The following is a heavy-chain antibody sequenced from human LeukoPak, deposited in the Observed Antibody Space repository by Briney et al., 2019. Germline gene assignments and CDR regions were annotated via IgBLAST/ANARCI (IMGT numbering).Heavy chain of an antibody. D-gene: IGHD4-17*01. Sequence: PGGSLRLSCAASGFTFSSYAMSWVRQAPGKGLEWVSSISSSSSYIYYADSVKGRFTISRDNAKNSLYLQMNSLRAEDTAVYYCARSVTVTSVDAFDIWGQGTMVTVSS. J-gene: IGHJ3*02. CDR2: ISSSSSYI. CDR3: ARSVTVTSVDAFDI. CDR1: GFTFSSYA. V-gene: IGHV3-21*01.